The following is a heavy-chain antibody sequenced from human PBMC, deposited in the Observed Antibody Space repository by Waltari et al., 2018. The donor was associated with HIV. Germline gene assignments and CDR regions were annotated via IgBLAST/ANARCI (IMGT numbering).Heavy chain of an antibody. CDR3: ARVFWRNGMDV. J-gene: IGHJ6*02. D-gene: IGHD3-3*01. CDR1: GGSISSGSYY. V-gene: IGHV4-61*02. CDR2: IYTSGST. Sequence: QVQLQESVPGLVKPSQTLSLTCTVSGGSISSGSYYWSWIRQPAGKGLGWIGRIYTSGSTNYNPSLKSRVTISVDTSKNQFSLKLSSVTAADTAVYYCARVFWRNGMDVWGQGTTVTVSS.